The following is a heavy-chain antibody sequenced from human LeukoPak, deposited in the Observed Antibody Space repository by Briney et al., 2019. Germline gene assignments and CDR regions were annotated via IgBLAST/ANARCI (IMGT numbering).Heavy chain of an antibody. CDR2: INHSGST. J-gene: IGHJ6*02. V-gene: IGHV4-34*01. CDR1: GGSFSGYY. Sequence: PSETLSLTCAVYGGSFSGYYWSWIRQPPGKGLEWLGEINHSGSTNYNPSLKSRATISVDTSKNQFSLKLSSVTAADTAVYYCARLRWTRWYGSGIRYYYYGMDVWGQGTTVTVSS. D-gene: IGHD3-10*01. CDR3: ARLRWTRWYGSGIRYYYYGMDV.